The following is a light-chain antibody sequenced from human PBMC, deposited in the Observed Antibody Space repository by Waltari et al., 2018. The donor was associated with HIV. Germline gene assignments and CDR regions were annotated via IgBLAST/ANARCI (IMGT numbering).Light chain of an antibody. J-gene: IGKJ4*01. CDR1: QSVGNN. CDR2: AAS. V-gene: IGKV3-15*01. CDR3: HQYDVWPLT. Sequence: EIVMTQSPATLSVSPGEGATLSCRASQSVGNNLGWYQQKPGQAPRLIIYAASTRATDIPARFSGTGYGTEFTLTISSLQSEDFAVYHCHQYDVWPLTFGGGTKVEI.